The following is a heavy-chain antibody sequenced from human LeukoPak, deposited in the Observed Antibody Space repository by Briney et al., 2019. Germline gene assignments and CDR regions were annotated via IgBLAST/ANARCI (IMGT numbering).Heavy chain of an antibody. CDR3: AKQRITMVRGVIPIDY. V-gene: IGHV3-23*01. CDR2: ISGSGGSI. J-gene: IGHJ4*02. CDR1: GFTFSCYA. D-gene: IGHD3-10*01. Sequence: PGGSLRLSCAASGFTFSCYAMSWVRQAPGKGLEWVSAISGSGGSIYYADSVKGRFTISRDNSKNTLYLQMNSLRAEDTAVYYCAKQRITMVRGVIPIDYWGQGTLVTVSS.